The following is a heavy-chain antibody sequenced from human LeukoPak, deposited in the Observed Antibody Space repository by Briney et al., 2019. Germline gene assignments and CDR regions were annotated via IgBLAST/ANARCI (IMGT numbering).Heavy chain of an antibody. CDR1: GFTCSDYS. CDR2: ISSSGFTL. V-gene: IGHV3-48*01. J-gene: IGHJ6*03. CDR3: ARGVPKTSYYYYYMDG. D-gene: IGHD4-11*01. Sequence: GGSLRLSCVASGFTCSDYSMNWVRQAPGKGLEWISYISSSGFTLNYADSVKGRFTISRDNAKNSLYLQMNSLRAEDTAVYYCARGVPKTSYYYYYMDGWGKGTTVTAAS.